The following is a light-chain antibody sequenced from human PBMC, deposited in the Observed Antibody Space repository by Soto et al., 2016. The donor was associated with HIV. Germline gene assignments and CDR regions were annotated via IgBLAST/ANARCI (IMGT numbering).Light chain of an antibody. CDR2: GIS. CDR3: MHSLELPIT. V-gene: IGKV2D-29*01. Sequence: IVLTQTPLSLSVAPGQPAFISCRSSQSLVHTDGLTYLYWYVQKAGQPPQLLIVGISNRLSGVPERFTGSGSGTYFTLEISRVEADDVGVYYCMHSLELPITFGPGTPLGIK. J-gene: IGKJ5*01. CDR1: QSLVHTDGLTY.